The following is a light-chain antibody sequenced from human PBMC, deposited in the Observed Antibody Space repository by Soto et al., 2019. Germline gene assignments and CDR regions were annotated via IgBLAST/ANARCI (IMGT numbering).Light chain of an antibody. V-gene: IGKV3-20*01. CDR1: EIVTSNY. Sequence: EIVFTQSPFALSLSPVERATLSFGASEIVTSNYLAWYQQKPGQAPRLLISGASTRATGIPDRFSGSGSGTEFTLTISSLQPEDFATYYCQQHGQWPITFGQGTRLEIK. CDR2: GAS. J-gene: IGKJ5*01. CDR3: QQHGQWPIT.